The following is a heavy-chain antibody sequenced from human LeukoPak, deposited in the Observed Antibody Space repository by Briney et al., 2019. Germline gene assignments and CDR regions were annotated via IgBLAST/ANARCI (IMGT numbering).Heavy chain of an antibody. V-gene: IGHV3-7*02. J-gene: IGHJ4*02. CDR3: AKWMGRDS. CDR1: GFSFRTHW. D-gene: IGHD6-19*01. Sequence: GGSLRLSCAASGFSFRTHWMSWVRQAPGKGLEWVANINQDGRKKFYVDSVEGRFTISRDDAKTSLFLQMNSLRVEDTAVYYCAKWMGRDSWGQGTLITVSS. CDR2: INQDGRKK.